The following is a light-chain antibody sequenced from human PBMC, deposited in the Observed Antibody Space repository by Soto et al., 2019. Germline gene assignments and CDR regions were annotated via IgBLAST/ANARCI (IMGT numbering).Light chain of an antibody. CDR3: QRFNMWPHTPT. V-gene: IGKV3-15*01. J-gene: IGKJ4*01. CDR1: QAVSSN. CDR2: DAS. Sequence: IVLTQSPATLSVSPGERAPLSCRASQAVSSNLAWYQQRPGQAPRLLIYDASTRATGIPQRFSGGGSGTEFTLTISSLQFDDVAVYYCQRFNMWPHTPTFSGGTKLAIK.